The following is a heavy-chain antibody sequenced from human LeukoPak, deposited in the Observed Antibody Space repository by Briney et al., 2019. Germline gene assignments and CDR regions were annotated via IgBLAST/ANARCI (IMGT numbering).Heavy chain of an antibody. V-gene: IGHV3-7*01. CDR2: IKEDGSEK. D-gene: IGHD3-16*02. J-gene: IGHJ4*02. Sequence: GGSLRLSCVASGFSFSTYWMSWVRQAPGKGLEWVANIKEDGSEKYYVDSVKGRFTMSRDNAKNSVYLQMNRLRVEDTAVYYCARGSFVTSPGYWGQGTLVTVSS. CDR3: ARGSFVTSPGY. CDR1: GFSFSTYW.